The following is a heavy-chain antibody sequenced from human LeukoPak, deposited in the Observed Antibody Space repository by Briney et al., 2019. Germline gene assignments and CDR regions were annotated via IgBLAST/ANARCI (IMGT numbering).Heavy chain of an antibody. J-gene: IGHJ3*02. CDR2: IYYSGST. CDR3: ARVVYGDDAFDI. D-gene: IGHD4/OR15-4a*01. CDR1: GGSISSYY. Sequence: SETLSLTCTVSGGSISSYYWSWIRQPPGKGLEWIGYIYYSGSTNYNPSLKSRVTISVDTSKNQFSLKLSSVTAADTAVYYCARVVYGDDAFDIWGQGTMVTVSS. V-gene: IGHV4-59*01.